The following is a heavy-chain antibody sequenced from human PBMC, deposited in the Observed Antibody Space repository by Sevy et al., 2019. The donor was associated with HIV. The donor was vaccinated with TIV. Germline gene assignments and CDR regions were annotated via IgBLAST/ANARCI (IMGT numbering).Heavy chain of an antibody. J-gene: IGHJ4*02. Sequence: GGSLRLSCAASEFSFSNAWMNWVRQAPGKGLEWVGRIKSKSDGGTTDYSAPVKGRFTISRNDSKITLYLQMNSLKTEDTAVYYCTTKRDFWSGYQYFDYWGQGTLVTVSS. CDR1: EFSFSNAW. D-gene: IGHD3-3*01. CDR3: TTKRDFWSGYQYFDY. V-gene: IGHV3-15*01. CDR2: IKSKSDGGTT.